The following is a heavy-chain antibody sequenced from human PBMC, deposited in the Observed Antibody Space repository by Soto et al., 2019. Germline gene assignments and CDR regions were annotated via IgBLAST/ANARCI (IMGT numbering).Heavy chain of an antibody. V-gene: IGHV3-13*01. CDR3: ARGHSIAAAGILFDP. D-gene: IGHD6-13*01. CDR1: GFTFSSYD. J-gene: IGHJ5*02. Sequence: VGSLRLSCAASGFTFSSYDMHWVRQATGKGLEWVSAIGTAGDTYYPGSVRGRFTISRENAKNSLYLQMNSLRAGDTAVYYCARGHSIAAAGILFDPWGQGTLVTVSS. CDR2: IGTAGDT.